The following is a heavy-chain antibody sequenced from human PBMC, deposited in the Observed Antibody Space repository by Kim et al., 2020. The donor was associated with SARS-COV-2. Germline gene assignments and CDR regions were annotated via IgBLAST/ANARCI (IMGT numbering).Heavy chain of an antibody. CDR1: GDSVTSGNYY. CDR2: IYHTGST. Sequence: SETLSLTCTVSGDSVTSGNYYWSWIRQPPGKGLEWIGYIYHTGSTDYNPSLKSRVTISADTSKNQFSLRLTSLTAADTAMYYCAVKLGGSNYFDHWGQGTLVTVSS. CDR3: AVKLGGSNYFDH. V-gene: IGHV4-61*01. D-gene: IGHD3-16*01. J-gene: IGHJ4*02.